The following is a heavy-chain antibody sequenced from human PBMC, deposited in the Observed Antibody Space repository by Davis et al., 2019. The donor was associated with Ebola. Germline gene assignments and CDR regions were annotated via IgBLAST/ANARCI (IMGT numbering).Heavy chain of an antibody. D-gene: IGHD3-16*01. V-gene: IGHV3-30*04. J-gene: IGHJ4*02. Sequence: GESLKISCAASAFTFSLFAMHWVRQAPGKGLEWVAVISYDGSNKYYEDSVKGRFTISRDNSKSTLYLQMNSLRVDDTAVYYCATTSTFNWGTYYFDSWGQGTLVTVSS. CDR3: ATTSTFNWGTYYFDS. CDR1: AFTFSLFA. CDR2: ISYDGSNK.